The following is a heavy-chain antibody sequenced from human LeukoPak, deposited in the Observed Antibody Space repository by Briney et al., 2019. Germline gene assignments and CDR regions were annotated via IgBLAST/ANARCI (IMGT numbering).Heavy chain of an antibody. D-gene: IGHD2-21*02. CDR3: ARQLHCGADCYSVFDY. Sequence: PSETLSLTCAVYVGSFSGYYWSWIRQPPGKGLEWIGEINRRGSTNYNPSLKSRVTISVDTSKNEFSLKVSSVTAADTAVYYCARQLHCGADCYSVFDYWGQGSLVTVSS. J-gene: IGHJ4*02. V-gene: IGHV4-34*01. CDR2: INRRGST. CDR1: VGSFSGYY.